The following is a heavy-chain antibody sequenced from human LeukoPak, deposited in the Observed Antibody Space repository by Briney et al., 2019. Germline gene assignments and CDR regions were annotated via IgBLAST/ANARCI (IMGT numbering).Heavy chain of an antibody. V-gene: IGHV4-30-4*08. J-gene: IGHJ5*02. CDR3: AREVNHVVPAATWRWFDP. CDR2: IYYSGST. CDR1: GGSISSGDYY. Sequence: PSETLSLTCTVSGGSISSGDYYWSWIRQPPGKGLEWIGYIYYSGSTYYNPSLKSRVTISVDTSKNQFSLKLSSVTAADTAVYYCAREVNHVVPAATWRWFDPWGQGTLVTVSS. D-gene: IGHD2-2*01.